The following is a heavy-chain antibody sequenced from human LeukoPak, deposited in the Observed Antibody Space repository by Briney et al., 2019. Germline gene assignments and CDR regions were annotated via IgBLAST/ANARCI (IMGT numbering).Heavy chain of an antibody. Sequence: PSETLSLTCTVSGGSISSSSYYWGWIRQPPGTGLEWIGSIYYSGSTYYNPSLKSRVTISVDTSKNQFSLKLSSVTAADTAVYYCATDPPITGRVVDYWGQGTLVTVSS. CDR1: GGSISSSSYY. D-gene: IGHD1-20*01. J-gene: IGHJ4*02. CDR3: ATDPPITGRVVDY. CDR2: IYYSGST. V-gene: IGHV4-39*01.